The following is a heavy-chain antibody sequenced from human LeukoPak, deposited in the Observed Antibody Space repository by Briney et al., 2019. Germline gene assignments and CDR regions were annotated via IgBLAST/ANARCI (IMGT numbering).Heavy chain of an antibody. Sequence: GGSLRLSCAASGFTVSSKYMSWVRQAPGKGLEWVSVIYSGGSTYYADSVKGRFTISRDNSKNTVYLQMNSLRAEDTAVYYCARDSDYVWGSYRWTPFDYWGQGTLVTVSS. J-gene: IGHJ4*02. CDR1: GFTVSSKY. V-gene: IGHV3-66*01. CDR3: ARDSDYVWGSYRWTPFDY. CDR2: IYSGGST. D-gene: IGHD3-16*02.